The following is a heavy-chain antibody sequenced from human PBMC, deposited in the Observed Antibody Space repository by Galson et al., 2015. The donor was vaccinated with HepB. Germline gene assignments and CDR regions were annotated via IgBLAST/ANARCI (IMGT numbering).Heavy chain of an antibody. Sequence: SVKVSCKASGGTFSTYAISWVRQAPGQGLEWMGGITPIFGTANYAQKFQGRVTITADESTSTAYMELSRLRSDDTAVYYCARAQSVVPAAQHWYFDLWGRGTLVTVSS. CDR1: GGTFSTYA. V-gene: IGHV1-69*13. CDR2: ITPIFGTA. J-gene: IGHJ2*01. D-gene: IGHD2-2*01. CDR3: ARAQSVVPAAQHWYFDL.